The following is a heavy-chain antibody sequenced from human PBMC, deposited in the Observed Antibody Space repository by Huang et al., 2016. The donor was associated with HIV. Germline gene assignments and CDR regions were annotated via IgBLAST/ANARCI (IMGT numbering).Heavy chain of an antibody. Sequence: QVQLQQWGAGLLKPSETLSLICAVYGGSFSGYYWSWIRQPPGKGLGWIGEINHSGSTNYNPSLKSRGTISVDTSKNQFSLKLSSVTAADTAVYYCASMSSGWFHYFDYWGQGTLVTVSS. CDR2: INHSGST. D-gene: IGHD6-19*01. J-gene: IGHJ4*02. V-gene: IGHV4-34*01. CDR1: GGSFSGYY. CDR3: ASMSSGWFHYFDY.